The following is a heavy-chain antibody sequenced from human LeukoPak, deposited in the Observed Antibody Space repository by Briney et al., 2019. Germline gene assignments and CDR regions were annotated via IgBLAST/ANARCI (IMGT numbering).Heavy chain of an antibody. CDR1: GYTFTSYG. CDR3: AREDVVDYVWGSYRF. CDR2: ISAYNGNT. J-gene: IGHJ4*02. Sequence: ASVKVSCKASGYTFTSYGISWVRQAPGQGLEWMGWISAYNGNTNYAQKLQGRVTMTTDTSTSTAYMELRSLRSDDTAVYYCAREDVVDYVWGSYRFWGQGTLVTVSS. D-gene: IGHD3-16*02. V-gene: IGHV1-18*01.